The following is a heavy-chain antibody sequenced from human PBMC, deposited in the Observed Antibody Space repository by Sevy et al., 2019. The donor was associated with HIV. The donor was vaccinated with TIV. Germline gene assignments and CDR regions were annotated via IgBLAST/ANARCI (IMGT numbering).Heavy chain of an antibody. CDR1: GGTFSSYG. CDR2: IIPIFGTA. D-gene: IGHD2-8*01. CDR3: ARAGPDVHGLLDS. V-gene: IGHV1-69*13. Sequence: ASVKVSCKASGGTFSSYGISWVRQAPGQGLEWMGVIIPIFGTANYAQKFQGRVTITADESTSTAYMELSSLRSEDTAVYYCARAGPDVHGLLDSWGQGTLVTVSS. J-gene: IGHJ4*02.